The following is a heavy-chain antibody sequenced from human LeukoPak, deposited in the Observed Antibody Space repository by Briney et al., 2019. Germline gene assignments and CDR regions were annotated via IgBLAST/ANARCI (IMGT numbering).Heavy chain of an antibody. V-gene: IGHV4-34*01. CDR2: INHSGST. CDR3: APRPFWSGYYSWFDP. Sequence: SETLSLTCAVYGGSFSGYYWSWIRQPPGKGLEWIGEINHSGSTNYNPSLKSRVTISVDTSKNQFSLKLSSVTAADTAVYYCAPRPFWSGYYSWFDPWGQGTLVTVSS. D-gene: IGHD3-3*01. CDR1: GGSFSGYY. J-gene: IGHJ5*02.